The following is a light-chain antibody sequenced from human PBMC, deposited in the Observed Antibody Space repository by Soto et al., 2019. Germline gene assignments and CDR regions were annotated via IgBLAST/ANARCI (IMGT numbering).Light chain of an antibody. CDR1: KSVSSY. J-gene: IGKJ4*01. Sequence: EIVLTQSPATQSLSPGERATLSCRASKSVSSYLAWYQQRPGQAPRLLIYDASNRATGVPARFSGSGSGTDFTLTISSLEPEDFAVYYCQHRANWPLTFGGGTKLEIK. CDR2: DAS. CDR3: QHRANWPLT. V-gene: IGKV3-11*01.